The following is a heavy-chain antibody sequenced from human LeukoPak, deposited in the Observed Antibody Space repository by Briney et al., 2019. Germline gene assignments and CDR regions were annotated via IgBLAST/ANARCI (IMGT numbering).Heavy chain of an antibody. V-gene: IGHV3-48*01. Sequence: GGSLRLSCAASGFTFNRYSMNWVRQAPGKGLEWVSYISSSSSTIYYADSVKGRFTISRDNAKNSLYLQMNSLRAEDTAVYYCARDGPYDAFDIWGQGTMVTVSS. CDR3: ARDGPYDAFDI. J-gene: IGHJ3*02. CDR2: ISSSSSTI. CDR1: GFTFNRYS.